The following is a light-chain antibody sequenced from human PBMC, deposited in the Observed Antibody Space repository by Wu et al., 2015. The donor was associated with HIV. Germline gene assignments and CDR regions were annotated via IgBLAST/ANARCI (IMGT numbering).Light chain of an antibody. CDR1: QGISNY. Sequence: DIQMTQSPSSLSASLGDRVTITCRANQGISNYLAWFQQKPGKVPKLLIYAASTLQSGIPSRFSGSGSGTDFILTISSLQSEDVATYYCQKYNTAPWTFGQGTKVEMK. CDR3: QKYNTAPWT. V-gene: IGKV1-27*01. CDR2: AAS. J-gene: IGKJ1*01.